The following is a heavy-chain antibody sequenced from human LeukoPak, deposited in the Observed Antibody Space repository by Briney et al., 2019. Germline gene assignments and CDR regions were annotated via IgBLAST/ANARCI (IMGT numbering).Heavy chain of an antibody. J-gene: IGHJ4*02. Sequence: VASVKVSCKASRYTFNNHYMYWVRQAPGQGLEWMGVINPSGGSTSYAQKFQGRVTMTRDTSTRTVYMEVNSLRSEDTAVYYCARQGTYSSAIGMGYWGQGTLVTVSS. V-gene: IGHV1-46*02. CDR3: ARQGTYSSAIGMGY. D-gene: IGHD6-19*01. CDR2: INPSGGST. CDR1: RYTFNNHY.